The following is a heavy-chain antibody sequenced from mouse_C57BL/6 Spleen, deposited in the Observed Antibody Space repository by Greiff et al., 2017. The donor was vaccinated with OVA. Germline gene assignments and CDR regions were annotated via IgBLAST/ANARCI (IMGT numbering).Heavy chain of an antibody. D-gene: IGHD2-10*01. CDR2: ISYDGSN. CDR3: AREDLLSLSYAMDY. V-gene: IGHV3-6*01. J-gene: IGHJ4*01. CDR1: GYSITSGYY. Sequence: VQLQQSGPGLVKPSQSLSLTCSVTGYSITSGYYWNWIRQFPGNKLEWMGYISYDGSNNYNPSLKNRISITRDTSKNQFFLKLNSVTTEDTATYYCAREDLLSLSYAMDYWGQGTSVTVSS.